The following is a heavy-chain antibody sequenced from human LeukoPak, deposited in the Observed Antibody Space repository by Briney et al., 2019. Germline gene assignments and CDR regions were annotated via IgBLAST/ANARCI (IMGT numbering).Heavy chain of an antibody. J-gene: IGHJ3*02. Sequence: PSETLSLTCTVSGGPISSYYWSWIRQPPGKGLEWIGYIYYSGSTNYNPSLKSRVTISVDTSKNQFSLKLSSVTAADTAVYYCAVSSSTAFDIWGQGTMVTVSS. V-gene: IGHV4-59*01. CDR2: IYYSGST. D-gene: IGHD6-13*01. CDR3: AVSSSTAFDI. CDR1: GGPISSYY.